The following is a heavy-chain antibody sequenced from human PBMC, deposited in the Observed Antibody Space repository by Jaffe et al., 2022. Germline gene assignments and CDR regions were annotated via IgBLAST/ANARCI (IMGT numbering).Heavy chain of an antibody. CDR1: GFSLSTSGVG. Sequence: QITLKESGPTLVKPTQTLTLTCTFSGFSLSTSGVGVGWIRQPPGKALEWLALIYWNDDKRYSPSLKSRLTITKDTSKNQVVLTMTNMDPVDTATYYCAHPTPLYCSGGSCYYFFDYWGQGTLVTVSS. J-gene: IGHJ4*02. D-gene: IGHD2-15*01. CDR2: IYWNDDK. CDR3: AHPTPLYCSGGSCYYFFDY. V-gene: IGHV2-5*01.